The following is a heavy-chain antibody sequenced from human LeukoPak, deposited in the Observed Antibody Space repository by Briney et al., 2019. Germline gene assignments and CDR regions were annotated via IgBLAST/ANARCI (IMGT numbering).Heavy chain of an antibody. J-gene: IGHJ6*03. CDR1: GGSISSYY. D-gene: IGHD3-3*01. Sequence: SETLSLTCTVSGGSISSYYWSWIRQPPGKGLEWIGYIYHSGNTYYKPSLKSRVTISVDRSKNQFSLKLSSVTAADTAVYYCARVGGSRFGVVITDYMDVWGKGTTVTVSS. V-gene: IGHV4-59*12. CDR2: IYHSGNT. CDR3: ARVGGSRFGVVITDYMDV.